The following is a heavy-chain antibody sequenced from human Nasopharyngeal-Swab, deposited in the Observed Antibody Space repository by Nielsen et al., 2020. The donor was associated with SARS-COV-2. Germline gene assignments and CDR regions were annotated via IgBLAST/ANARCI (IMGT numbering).Heavy chain of an antibody. CDR3: ARDRSGETGTVGAD. Sequence: GESLKISCAGSGFIFSNYWIHWVRQAPGKGLVWVSRIRGDGSDPSYADSVKGRFTISKDNAKNTMYLQMNSLRADDTAMYFCARDRSGETGTVGADWGQGTLVTVSS. J-gene: IGHJ4*02. D-gene: IGHD1-7*01. V-gene: IGHV3-74*01. CDR1: GFIFSNYW. CDR2: IRGDGSDP.